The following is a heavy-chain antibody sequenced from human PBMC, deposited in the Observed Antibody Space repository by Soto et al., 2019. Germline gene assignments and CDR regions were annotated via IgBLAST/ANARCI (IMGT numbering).Heavy chain of an antibody. CDR3: ASVPIWCGSSSCYTEGLDS. CDR1: GFVFSDYA. CDR2: ISAGGSDT. Sequence: EVQLLDSGGGWVQPGGSLRLSCVASGFVFSDYAMSWVRQAPGKGLEWVSAISAGGSDTYYADSVKGRFTVSRVNSKNTLYLQMNPLRAEDTAIYYCASVPIWCGSSSCYTEGLDSWGQGTLVTVSS. D-gene: IGHD2-2*01. J-gene: IGHJ4*02. V-gene: IGHV3-23*01.